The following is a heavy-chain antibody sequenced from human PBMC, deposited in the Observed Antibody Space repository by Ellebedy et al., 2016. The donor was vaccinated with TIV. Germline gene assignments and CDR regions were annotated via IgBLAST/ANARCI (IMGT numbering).Heavy chain of an antibody. CDR2: ISSSSSSI. J-gene: IGHJ4*02. CDR3: ARDFEGLVYDY. Sequence: GESLKISXAASGFTFSSYSMNWVRQSPGKGLEWVSYISSSSSSIYYADSVKGRFTISRDNAKNSLYLQMSSLRDEDTAVYYCARDFEGLVYDYWGQGTLVTVSS. CDR1: GFTFSSYS. V-gene: IGHV3-48*02. D-gene: IGHD3-9*01.